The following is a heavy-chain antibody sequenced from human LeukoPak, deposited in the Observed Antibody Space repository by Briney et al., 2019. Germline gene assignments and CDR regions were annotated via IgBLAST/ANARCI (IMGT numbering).Heavy chain of an antibody. D-gene: IGHD3-10*01. CDR3: ATLLKVLDGSRGWFDP. Sequence: SETLSLTCAVYGGSFSGYYWSWIRQSPGKGLEWIGEINHSGSTNYNPSLKSRVTISVDTSKNQFSLKLSSVTAADTAVYYRATLLKVLDGSRGWFDPWGQGTLVTVSP. J-gene: IGHJ5*02. CDR2: INHSGST. CDR1: GGSFSGYY. V-gene: IGHV4-34*01.